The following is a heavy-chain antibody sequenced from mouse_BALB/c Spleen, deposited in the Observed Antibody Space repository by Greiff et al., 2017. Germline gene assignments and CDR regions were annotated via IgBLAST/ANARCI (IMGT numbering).Heavy chain of an antibody. CDR3: ARERYDGAMDY. Sequence: EVQGVESGGGLVQPGGSRKLSCAASGFTFSSFGMHWVRQAPEKGLEWVAYISSGSSTIYYADTVKGRFTISRDNPKNTLFLQMTSLRSEDTAMYYCARERYDGAMDYWGQGTSVTVSS. J-gene: IGHJ4*01. D-gene: IGHD2-14*01. CDR1: GFTFSSFG. V-gene: IGHV5-17*02. CDR2: ISSGSSTI.